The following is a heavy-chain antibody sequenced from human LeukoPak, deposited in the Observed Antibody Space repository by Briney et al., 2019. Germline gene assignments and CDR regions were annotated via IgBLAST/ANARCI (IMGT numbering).Heavy chain of an antibody. Sequence: GGSLRLSCAASGFTSSSYGMHWVRQAPGKGLEWVAVIWYDGSNKYYADSVKGRFTISRDNSKNTLYLQMNSLRAEDTAVYYCAKDGDFWSGYYWLDYWGQGTLVTVSS. V-gene: IGHV3-33*06. D-gene: IGHD3-3*01. CDR2: IWYDGSNK. J-gene: IGHJ4*02. CDR1: GFTSSSYG. CDR3: AKDGDFWSGYYWLDY.